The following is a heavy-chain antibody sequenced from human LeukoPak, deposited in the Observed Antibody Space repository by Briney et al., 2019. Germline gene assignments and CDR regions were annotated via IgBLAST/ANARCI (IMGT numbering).Heavy chain of an antibody. CDR2: INPSGGST. CDR1: GYTFTSYA. CDR3: ASQHSSGWYKSFDI. Sequence: ASVKVSCKASGYTFTSYAMHWVRQAPGQGLEWMGIINPSGGSTSYAQKFQGRVTMTRDMSTSTVYMELSSLRSEDTAVYYCASQHSSGWYKSFDIWGQGTMVTVSS. J-gene: IGHJ3*02. V-gene: IGHV1-46*01. D-gene: IGHD6-19*01.